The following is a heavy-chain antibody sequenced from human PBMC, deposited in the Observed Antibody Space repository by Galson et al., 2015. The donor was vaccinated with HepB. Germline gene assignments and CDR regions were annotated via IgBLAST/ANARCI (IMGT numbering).Heavy chain of an antibody. D-gene: IGHD2-2*01. CDR1: GYSFTSYW. CDR3: ARRIVVVPAAKYNYYYYYMDV. V-gene: IGHV5-51*03. CDR2: IYPGDSDT. Sequence: QSGAEVKKPGESLKISCKGSGYSFTSYWIGWVRQMPGKGLEWMGIIYPGDSDTRYSPSFQGQVTISADKSISTAYLQWSSLKASDTAMYYCARRIVVVPAAKYNYYYYYMDVWGKGTTVTVSS. J-gene: IGHJ6*03.